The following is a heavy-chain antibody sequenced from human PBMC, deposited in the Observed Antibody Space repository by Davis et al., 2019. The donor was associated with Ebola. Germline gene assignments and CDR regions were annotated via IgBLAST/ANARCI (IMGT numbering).Heavy chain of an antibody. V-gene: IGHV1-2*04. CDR2: INPNSGGT. Sequence: ASVKVSCKASGYTFTGYYMHWVRQAPGQGLEWMGWINPNSGGTNYAQKFQGWVTMTRDTSISTAYMELSSLRSEDTAVYYCARLAGGLYYYGMDVWGQGTTVTVSS. D-gene: IGHD6-19*01. CDR1: GYTFTGYY. CDR3: ARLAGGLYYYGMDV. J-gene: IGHJ6*02.